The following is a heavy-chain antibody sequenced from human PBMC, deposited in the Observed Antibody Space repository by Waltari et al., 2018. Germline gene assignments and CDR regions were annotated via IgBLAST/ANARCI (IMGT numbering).Heavy chain of an antibody. CDR1: GGSISSGSYY. CDR3: ARLWYYDILTGSYGMDV. V-gene: IGHV4-61*02. Sequence: QVQLQESGPGLVKPSQTLSLTCTVSGGSISSGSYYWSWIRQPAGKGLEGIGRIYPSGSTNHNPSLKSRVTTSVDTSKNQFSLKMSSVTAADTAVYYCARLWYYDILTGSYGMDVWGQGTTVTVSS. J-gene: IGHJ6*02. D-gene: IGHD3-9*01. CDR2: IYPSGST.